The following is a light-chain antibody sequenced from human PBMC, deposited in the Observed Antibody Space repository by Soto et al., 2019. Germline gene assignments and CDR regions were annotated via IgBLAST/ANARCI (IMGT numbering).Light chain of an antibody. V-gene: IGKV3-11*01. Sequence: EIVMTQSPATLSVSPGERATLSFSASQSVSSYLAWYQQKPGQAPRLLIYDASNRATGIPARFSGSGSGTDFTLTISSLEPEDFAVYYCQQRSNWPLTFGGGTKVDIK. CDR1: QSVSSY. CDR2: DAS. J-gene: IGKJ4*01. CDR3: QQRSNWPLT.